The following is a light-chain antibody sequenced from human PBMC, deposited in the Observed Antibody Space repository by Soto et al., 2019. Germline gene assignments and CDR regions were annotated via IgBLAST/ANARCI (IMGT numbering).Light chain of an antibody. CDR2: KAS. CDR3: QHYNSYSEA. CDR1: QSISSW. Sequence: DIQMTQSPSTLSASVGDRVTMTFRASQSISSWLAWYQQKPGKAPKLLIYKASTLKSGVPSRFSGSGSGTEFTLTISSLQPDDFATYYCQHYNSYSEAFGQGTKVDI. V-gene: IGKV1-5*03. J-gene: IGKJ1*01.